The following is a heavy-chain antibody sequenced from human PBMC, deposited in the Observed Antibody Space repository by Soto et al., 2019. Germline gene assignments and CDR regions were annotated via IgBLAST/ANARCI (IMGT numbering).Heavy chain of an antibody. CDR1: GFTFTSYG. D-gene: IGHD5-18*01. J-gene: IGHJ4*02. V-gene: IGHV3-30*03. Sequence: QAHLVESGGGVVQPGRSLRLSCAASGFTFTSYGMHWVRQAPGTTLEWVAVISYDGGLQHYADSVKGRFTISRDTSKNMVLLQMNSLRAEDTAVYYCVSERGYGHASVPYSWGQGTLVSVSS. CDR2: ISYDGGLQ. CDR3: VSERGYGHASVPYS.